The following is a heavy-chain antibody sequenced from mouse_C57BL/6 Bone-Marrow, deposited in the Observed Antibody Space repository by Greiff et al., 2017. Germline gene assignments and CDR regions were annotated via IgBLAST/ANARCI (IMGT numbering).Heavy chain of an antibody. CDR1: GYTFTEYT. CDR3: ARDEDQALYDYDKMAWFAY. J-gene: IGHJ3*01. Sequence: QVQLQQSGAELVKPGASVKLSCKASGYTFTEYTIHWVKQRSGQGLEWIGWFYPGSGSIKYNEKFKDKATLTADKSSSTVYMERSRLTSEDSAVYVCARDEDQALYDYDKMAWFAYWGQGTLVTVSA. V-gene: IGHV1-62-2*01. CDR2: FYPGSGSI. D-gene: IGHD2-4*01.